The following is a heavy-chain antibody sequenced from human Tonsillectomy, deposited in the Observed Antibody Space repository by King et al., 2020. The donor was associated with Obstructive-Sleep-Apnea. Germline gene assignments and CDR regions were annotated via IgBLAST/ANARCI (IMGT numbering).Heavy chain of an antibody. V-gene: IGHV3-48*04. CDR2: IRSSGSIM. CDR1: GFTFSSYT. D-gene: IGHD3-22*01. Sequence: VQLVESGGGLVQPGGSLRLSCAASGFTFSSYTMNWVRQAPGKGLEWISFIRSSGSIMFYADSVKGRFTISRDNSKNSLYLQMNRLRAEDTAVYYCAREQPYHSESSGPIDYWGQGTLVTVSS. J-gene: IGHJ4*02. CDR3: AREQPYHSESSGPIDY.